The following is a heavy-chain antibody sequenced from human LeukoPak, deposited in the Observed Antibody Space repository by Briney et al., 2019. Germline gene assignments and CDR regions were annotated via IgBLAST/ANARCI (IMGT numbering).Heavy chain of an antibody. D-gene: IGHD1-26*01. CDR1: GYTLTKLS. V-gene: IGHV1-24*01. J-gene: IGHJ3*02. CDR3: ATKTGKQWEPDAFDI. CDR2: FDPEDGET. Sequence: ASVKVSCKVSGYTLTKLSMHWVRQAPGKGLEWMGGFDPEDGETIYAQKFQGRVTMTEDTSTDTAYMELSSLRSEDTAVYYCATKTGKQWEPDAFDIWGQGTMVTVSS.